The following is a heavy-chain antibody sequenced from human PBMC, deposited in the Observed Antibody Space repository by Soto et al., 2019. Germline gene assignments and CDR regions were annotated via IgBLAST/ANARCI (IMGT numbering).Heavy chain of an antibody. CDR1: GDSISSDNYY. D-gene: IGHD2-15*01. CDR3: ARLTTGDCSGGSCPPPY. Sequence: QVQLQESGPGLVKPSQTLSLTCTVSGDSISSDNYYCSGIRQHPGKGLEWIGYIFYSGSTHYNPALKSRVTISVDTSKNQFSLKLSSVTAADTAVYYGARLTTGDCSGGSCPPPYWGQGTLVTVSS. CDR2: IFYSGST. J-gene: IGHJ4*02. V-gene: IGHV4-31*03.